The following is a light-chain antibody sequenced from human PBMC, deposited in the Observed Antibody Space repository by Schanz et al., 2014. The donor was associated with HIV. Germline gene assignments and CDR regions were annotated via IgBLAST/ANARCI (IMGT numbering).Light chain of an antibody. Sequence: EIVLTQSPATLSLSPGERATLSCRASQSVSRFLAWYQQKPGQAPRLLIYSASRRANGIPDRFSGSGSGTDFTLTISRLEPEDFAVYFCQYFGNSGGTFGGGTKVEIK. CDR3: QYFGNSGGT. CDR2: SAS. CDR1: QSVSRF. J-gene: IGKJ4*01. V-gene: IGKV3-20*01.